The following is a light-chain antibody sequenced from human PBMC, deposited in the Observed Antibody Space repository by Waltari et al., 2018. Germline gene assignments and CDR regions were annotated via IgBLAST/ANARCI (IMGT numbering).Light chain of an antibody. CDR3: QQHGTLPAT. CDR2: RAS. Sequence: EIVLTQSPGTASLSPGARVNLSCRASQSVGSSSLAWYQQKPGQAPRLVIYRASRRATGIPDRFSGSGSGTDFSLTISRLGPEDFAVYYCQQHGTLPATFGQGTKVEIK. CDR1: QSVGSSS. V-gene: IGKV3-20*01. J-gene: IGKJ1*01.